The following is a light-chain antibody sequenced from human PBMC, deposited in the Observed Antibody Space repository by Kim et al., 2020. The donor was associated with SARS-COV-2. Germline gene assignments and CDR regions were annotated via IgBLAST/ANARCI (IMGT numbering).Light chain of an antibody. J-gene: IGKJ1*01. V-gene: IGKV3D-15*01. CDR3: LKYNSAPWT. Sequence: LSPGDGATLSCRASQSVDGYLAWLQQKPGQAPRLLISNASNRAAGVPARFSGSGSGTEFTLTISSLQTEDIATYYCLKYNSAPWTFGPGTKVDIK. CDR2: NAS. CDR1: QSVDGY.